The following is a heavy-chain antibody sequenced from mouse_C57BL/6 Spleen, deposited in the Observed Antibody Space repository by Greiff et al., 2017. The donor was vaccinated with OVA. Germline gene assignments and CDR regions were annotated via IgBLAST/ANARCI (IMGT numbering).Heavy chain of an antibody. Sequence: EVQLVESGGDLVKPGGSLKLSCAASGFTFSSSGMSWVRQTPDKRLEWVATISSGGSYTYYPDSVKGRFAISRDNAKNTLYLQMSSLKSEDTAMXYCARRGYYYAMDYWGQGTSVTVSS. CDR2: ISSGGSYT. CDR1: GFTFSSSG. CDR3: ARRGYYYAMDY. D-gene: IGHD2-2*01. J-gene: IGHJ4*01. V-gene: IGHV5-6*01.